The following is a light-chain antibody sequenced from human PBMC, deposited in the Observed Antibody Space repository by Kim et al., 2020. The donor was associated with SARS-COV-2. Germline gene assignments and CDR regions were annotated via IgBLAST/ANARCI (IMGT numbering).Light chain of an antibody. Sequence: VSPGQTASITCSGDKLGDKYACWYQQKPGQSPVLVIYQDSKRRSGIPERFSGSNSGNTATLTISGTQAMDEADYYCQAWDSSTVVFGGGTQLTVL. CDR1: KLGDKY. V-gene: IGLV3-1*01. CDR3: QAWDSSTVV. CDR2: QDS. J-gene: IGLJ2*01.